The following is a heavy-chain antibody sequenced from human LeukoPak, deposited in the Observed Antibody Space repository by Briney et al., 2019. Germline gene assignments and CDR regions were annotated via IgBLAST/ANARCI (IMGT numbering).Heavy chain of an antibody. J-gene: IGHJ4*02. CDR1: GFTVSSNY. D-gene: IGHD3-10*01. CDR3: ARDLSRQLLWVGQLDF. V-gene: IGHV3-66*01. Sequence: GGSMRLSCAASGFTVSSNYMSWVRQAPGKGLEWVSVIYSGGSTYYADSVKGRFTISRDNSKNTLYLQMNSLRAEDTAVYYCARDLSRQLLWVGQLDFWGQGTLVTVSS. CDR2: IYSGGST.